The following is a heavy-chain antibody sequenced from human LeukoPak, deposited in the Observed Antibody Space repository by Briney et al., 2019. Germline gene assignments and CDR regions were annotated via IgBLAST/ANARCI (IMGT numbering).Heavy chain of an antibody. Sequence: AGGSLRLPYAASGFTFSSYWMSWVRQAPGKGLEWVANIKQDGSEKYYVDSVKGRFTISRDNAKNSLYLQMNSLRAEDTAVYYCARGIAAAGRNWFDPWGQGTLVTVSS. CDR3: ARGIAAAGRNWFDP. CDR1: GFTFSSYW. CDR2: IKQDGSEK. J-gene: IGHJ5*02. V-gene: IGHV3-7*03. D-gene: IGHD6-13*01.